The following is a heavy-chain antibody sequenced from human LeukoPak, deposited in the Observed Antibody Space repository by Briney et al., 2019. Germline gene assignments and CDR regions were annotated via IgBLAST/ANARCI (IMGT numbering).Heavy chain of an antibody. D-gene: IGHD3-10*01. CDR2: MDNFGIK. CDR3: AGGKYYGLGTRPGYLGY. Sequence: PGGSLRLSCAASDFSVNNNYVDWVRQAPGKGLEWVSCMDNFGIKRYADSVQGRFTVSRDSARDMVFPQMNSLRVEDTAVYYCAGGKYYGLGTRPGYLGYWGLGTMVTVSS. CDR1: DFSVNNNY. J-gene: IGHJ4*02. V-gene: IGHV3-53*01.